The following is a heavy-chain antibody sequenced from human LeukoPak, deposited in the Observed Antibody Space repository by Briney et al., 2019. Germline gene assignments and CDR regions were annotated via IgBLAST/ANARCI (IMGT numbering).Heavy chain of an antibody. CDR3: IRGATSGSYYGFDV. Sequence: GGSLRLSCAASGFIFSDSTVHWVRQASGTGLEWVGRIRSKANNYATAYATSEQGRFTLSRDDSKNTAYLQMSSLKIEDTAVYYCIRGATSGSYYGFDVWGQGATVTV. D-gene: IGHD4/OR15-4a*01. J-gene: IGHJ6*02. CDR1: GFIFSDST. CDR2: IRSKANNYAT. V-gene: IGHV3-73*01.